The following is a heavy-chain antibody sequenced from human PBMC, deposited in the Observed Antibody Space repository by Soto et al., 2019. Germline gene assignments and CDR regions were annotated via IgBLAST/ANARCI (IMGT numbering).Heavy chain of an antibody. CDR1: GFTVSSNY. CDR2: IYGGGST. CDR3: ARGLGGYDLGYYYYMDV. J-gene: IGHJ6*03. Sequence: GGSLRLSCAASGFTVSSNYMSWVRQAPGKGLEWVSVIYGGGSTYYADSVKGRFTISRDNSKNTLYLQMNSLRAEDTAVYYCARGLGGYDLGYYYYMDVWGKGTTVTVSS. D-gene: IGHD5-12*01. V-gene: IGHV3-66*01.